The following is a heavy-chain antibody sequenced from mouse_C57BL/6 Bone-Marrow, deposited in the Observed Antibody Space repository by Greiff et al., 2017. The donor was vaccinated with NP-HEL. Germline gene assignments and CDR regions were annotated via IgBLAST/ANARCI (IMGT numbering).Heavy chain of an antibody. J-gene: IGHJ2*01. D-gene: IGHD4-1*01. Sequence: QVHVKQSGAELARPGASVKLSCKASGYTFTSYGISWVKQRTGQGLEWIGEIYPRSGNTYYNEKFKGKATLTADKSSSTAYMELRSLTSEDSAVYFCARNPRTGTLYYFDYWGQGTTLTVSS. CDR1: GYTFTSYG. CDR3: ARNPRTGTLYYFDY. CDR2: IYPRSGNT. V-gene: IGHV1-81*01.